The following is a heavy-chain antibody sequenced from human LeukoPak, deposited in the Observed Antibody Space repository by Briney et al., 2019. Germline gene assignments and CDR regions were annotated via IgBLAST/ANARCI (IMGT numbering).Heavy chain of an antibody. V-gene: IGHV5-51*01. CDR3: ARRVVNNRNWYFNL. D-gene: IGHD4-23*01. Sequence: GESLKISCKGSGYSFTSYWIGWVRQVPGKGLEWLGLIYPGNSDTRYSPFFQGQVTFSADKSINTAYVQWSSLKASDTAMYYCARRVVNNRNWYFNLWGRGTLVTVSS. CDR2: IYPGNSDT. J-gene: IGHJ2*01. CDR1: GYSFTSYW.